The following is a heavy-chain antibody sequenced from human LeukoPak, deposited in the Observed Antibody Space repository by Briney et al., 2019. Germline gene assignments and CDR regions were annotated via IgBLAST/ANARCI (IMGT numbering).Heavy chain of an antibody. V-gene: IGHV1-69*06. CDR3: ARAGYYYDSSGYYLHDAFDI. CDR2: IIPIFGTA. CDR1: GGTFSSYA. D-gene: IGHD3-22*01. J-gene: IGHJ3*02. Sequence: SVKVSCKASGGTFSSYAISWVRQAPGQGLEWMGGIIPIFGTANYAQKFQGRVTITADKSTSTAYMELSSLRSEDTAVYYCARAGYYYDSSGYYLHDAFDIWGQGTMVTVSS.